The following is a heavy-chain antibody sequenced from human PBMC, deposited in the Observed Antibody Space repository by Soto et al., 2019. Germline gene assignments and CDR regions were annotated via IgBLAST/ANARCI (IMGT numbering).Heavy chain of an antibody. Sequence: QVQLVQSGAEVQKPGASVKVSCKASGYTFTSHHMHWVRQVPGEGLEWMGMINPRSGSTNYPQRFQNRVTMTRDTPTSTAYMELSSLPSEDTAVYYCCSLDQGQGYWGQGTLVTVSS. CDR2: INPRSGST. CDR3: CSLDQGQGY. CDR1: GYTFTSHH. J-gene: IGHJ4*02. V-gene: IGHV1-46*03.